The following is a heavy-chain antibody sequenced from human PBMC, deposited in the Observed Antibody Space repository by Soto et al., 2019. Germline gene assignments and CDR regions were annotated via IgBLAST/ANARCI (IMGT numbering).Heavy chain of an antibody. V-gene: IGHV3-21*01. Sequence: ESLLLACSASGSTLSSDSMNWVRQAPGKGLEWVSSISSSSSYIYYADSVKGRFTISRDNAKNSLYLQMNSLRAEDTAVYYCARGTSSSWYAMNWFDPWGQGTLVTVSS. J-gene: IGHJ5*02. CDR3: ARGTSSSWYAMNWFDP. CDR2: ISSSSSYI. CDR1: GSTLSSDS. D-gene: IGHD6-13*01.